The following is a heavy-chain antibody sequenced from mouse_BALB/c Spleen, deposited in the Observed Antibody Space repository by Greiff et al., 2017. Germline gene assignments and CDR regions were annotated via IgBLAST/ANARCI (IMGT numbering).Heavy chain of an antibody. J-gene: IGHJ3*01. CDR2: IDPANGNT. V-gene: IGHV14-3*02. CDR3: ARDYGSSLWFAY. CDR1: GFNIKDTY. D-gene: IGHD1-1*01. Sequence: EVQRVESGAELVKPGASVKLSCTASGFNIKDTYMHWVKQRPEQGLEWIGRIDPANGNTKYDPKFQGKATITADTSSNTAYLQLSSLTSEDTAVYYCARDYGSSLWFAYWGQGTLVTVSA.